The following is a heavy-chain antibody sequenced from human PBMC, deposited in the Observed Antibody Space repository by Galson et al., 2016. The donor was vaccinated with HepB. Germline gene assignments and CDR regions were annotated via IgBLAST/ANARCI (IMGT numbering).Heavy chain of an antibody. Sequence: SVKVSCKASGYTFTSYYMHWVRQAPGQGLEWMGIINPSGGSTSYAQKFQGRVTMTRDTSTSTVYMELSGLRSEDTAVYYCARGGYYGSGHYYGMDVWGQGTTVTVSS. V-gene: IGHV1-46*01. CDR3: ARGGYYGSGHYYGMDV. CDR1: GYTFTSYY. CDR2: INPSGGST. J-gene: IGHJ6*02. D-gene: IGHD3-10*01.